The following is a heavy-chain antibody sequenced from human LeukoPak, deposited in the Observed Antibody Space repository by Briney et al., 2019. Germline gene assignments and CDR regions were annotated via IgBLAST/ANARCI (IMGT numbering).Heavy chain of an antibody. CDR3: ASGPSSSWYFYFQH. V-gene: IGHV4-39*01. D-gene: IGHD6-13*01. Sequence: SETLSLTCTVSGGSISSSFYYWGWIRQPPGKGLEWIGSIYHSGSTYYNPSLKSRVTISVDTSRNQFSLKLSSVTAADTAVYYCASGPSSSWYFYFQHWGQGTLVTVSS. CDR2: IYHSGST. CDR1: GGSISSSFYY. J-gene: IGHJ1*01.